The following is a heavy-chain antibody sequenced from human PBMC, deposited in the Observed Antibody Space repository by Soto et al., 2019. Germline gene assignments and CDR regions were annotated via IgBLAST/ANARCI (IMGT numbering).Heavy chain of an antibody. CDR3: VRVAIDYFFDY. CDR2: TRKKTNSYTT. D-gene: IGHD2-21*01. V-gene: IGHV3-72*01. Sequence: EVQLVESRGSWVQPGGSLRLSCAASGFTFSDHYMDWVRQAPGKGLEWVGRTRKKTNSYTTEYAASVKGRFTISRDDSKNLLYLQMNSLKTEDTAVYYCVRVAIDYFFDYWGQGTLVTVSS. CDR1: GFTFSDHY. J-gene: IGHJ4*02.